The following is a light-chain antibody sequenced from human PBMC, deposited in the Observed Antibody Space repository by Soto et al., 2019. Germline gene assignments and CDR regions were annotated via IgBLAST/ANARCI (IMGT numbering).Light chain of an antibody. CDR3: QRYGSSGT. V-gene: IGKV3-20*01. J-gene: IGKJ1*01. CDR1: QSVSNNY. CDR2: AAS. Sequence: EIVLTQSPATLSLSPGERVTLSCRASQSVSNNYLSWYQQNADEAPRLLIYAASNGASGIPEMCSSRGCGTDFLLTISRLEPDDFAVYYCQRYGSSGTFGQGTKVDIK.